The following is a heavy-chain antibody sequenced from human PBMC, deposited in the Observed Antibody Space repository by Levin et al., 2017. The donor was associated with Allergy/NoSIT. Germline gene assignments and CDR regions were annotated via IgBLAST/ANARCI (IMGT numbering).Heavy chain of an antibody. CDR2: ISDTASYI. D-gene: IGHD1-26*01. CDR3: ARDRGSGNYYYYGMDV. Sequence: LSLPCAASGFPFRSFSMNWVRQAPGKGLEWVSSISDTASYIYYADSMRGRFTISRDNAKNLLYLQMNGLRADDTAVYFCARDRGSGNYYYYGMDVWGQGTTVTVSS. V-gene: IGHV3-21*01. CDR1: GFPFRSFS. J-gene: IGHJ6*02.